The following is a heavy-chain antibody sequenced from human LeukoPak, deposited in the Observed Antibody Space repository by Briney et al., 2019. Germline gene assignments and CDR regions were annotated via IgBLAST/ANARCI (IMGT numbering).Heavy chain of an antibody. D-gene: IGHD6-13*01. CDR2: INHSGST. V-gene: IGHV4-34*01. J-gene: IGHJ4*02. CDR3: ARHFRAGPFDY. CDR1: GGSFSGYY. Sequence: SETLSLTCAVYGGSFSGYYWSWIRQPPGKGLEWIGEINHSGSTNYSPSLKSRVTISVDTSKNQFSLNPRSVTAADTAVYYCARHFRAGPFDYWGQGTLVTVSS.